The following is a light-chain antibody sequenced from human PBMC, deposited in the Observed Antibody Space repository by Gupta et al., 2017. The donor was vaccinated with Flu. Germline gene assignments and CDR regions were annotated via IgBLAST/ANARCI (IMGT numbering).Light chain of an antibody. V-gene: IGLV3-21*02. Sequence: SYVLTQPPSVSVAPGQTATITCERNTIGTQNVQGYQQKPGQAPVLVVYDDSERTSGTPDRISGSNSGNTATLTITRVEAGDEADYYCQVWDISSDHPYVFGTGTKFTVL. CDR3: QVWDISSDHPYV. CDR1: TIGTQN. J-gene: IGLJ1*01. CDR2: DDS.